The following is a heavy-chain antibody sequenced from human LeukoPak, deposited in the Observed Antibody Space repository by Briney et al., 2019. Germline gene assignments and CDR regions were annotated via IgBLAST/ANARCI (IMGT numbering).Heavy chain of an antibody. CDR3: ASGAVDYWYFDL. CDR1: QRIFSRYA. CDR2: IIPIFVTA. J-gene: IGHJ2*01. D-gene: IGHD3-16*01. Sequence: SVNVSCKPSQRIFSRYATIAVRQAPGHRLEWMGGIIPIFVTANYAQKFQGRVTITEDESTSTAYMELGRVRSEDTGVYYFASGAVDYWYFDLWGRGTLVTVSS. V-gene: IGHV1-69*13.